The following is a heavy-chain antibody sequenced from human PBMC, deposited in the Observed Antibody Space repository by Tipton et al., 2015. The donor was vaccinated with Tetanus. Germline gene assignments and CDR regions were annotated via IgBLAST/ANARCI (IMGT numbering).Heavy chain of an antibody. Sequence: GLVKPSETLSLTCTVSGGSISSYYWGWIRQPPGKGLEWIGSIYYSGSTYYNPSLKSRVTISVDTSKNQFSLKLRSVTAADTAVYYCARSPPDIVVVVAAEYYFDYWGQGTLVTVSS. D-gene: IGHD2-15*01. CDR2: IYYSGST. J-gene: IGHJ4*02. CDR1: GGSISSYY. CDR3: ARSPPDIVVVVAAEYYFDY. V-gene: IGHV4-39*01.